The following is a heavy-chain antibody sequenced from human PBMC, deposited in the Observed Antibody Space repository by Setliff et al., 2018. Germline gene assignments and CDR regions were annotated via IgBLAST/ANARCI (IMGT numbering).Heavy chain of an antibody. CDR1: GGTFSSYA. D-gene: IGHD3-3*01. V-gene: IGHV1-69*06. J-gene: IGHJ6*02. CDR2: IIPIFGTA. Sequence: SVKVSCKASGGTFSSYAISWVRQAPGQGLEWMGGIIPIFGTANYAQKFQGRVTITADKSTSTAYMELSSLRSEDTAVYYCAREDGTYYNFWSGYSTTPYYGMDVWGQGTTVTV. CDR3: AREDGTYYNFWSGYSTTPYYGMDV.